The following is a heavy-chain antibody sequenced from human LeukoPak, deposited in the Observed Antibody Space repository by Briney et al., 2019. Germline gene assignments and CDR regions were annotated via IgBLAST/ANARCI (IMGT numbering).Heavy chain of an antibody. Sequence: SETLSLTCTVPGGSISSYYWSWIRQPPGKGLEWIGYIYYSGSTDYNPSLKSRVTISVDTSKNQFSLKLSSVTAADTAVYYCARHVDSSSPIDYWGQGTLVTVSS. CDR1: GGSISSYY. J-gene: IGHJ4*02. D-gene: IGHD6-13*01. CDR2: IYYSGST. CDR3: ARHVDSSSPIDY. V-gene: IGHV4-59*08.